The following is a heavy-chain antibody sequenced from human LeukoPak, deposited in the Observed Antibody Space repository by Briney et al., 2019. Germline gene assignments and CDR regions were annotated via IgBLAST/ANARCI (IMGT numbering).Heavy chain of an antibody. J-gene: IGHJ3*02. CDR1: GYTFTSYA. Sequence: ASVKVSCKASGYTFTSYAMNWVRQAPGQGLEWMGWISAYNGNTNYAQKLQGRVTMTTDTSTSTAYMELRSLRSDDTAVYYCARDRRVLYAFDIWGQGTMVTVSS. CDR2: ISAYNGNT. V-gene: IGHV1-18*01. CDR3: ARDRRVLYAFDI.